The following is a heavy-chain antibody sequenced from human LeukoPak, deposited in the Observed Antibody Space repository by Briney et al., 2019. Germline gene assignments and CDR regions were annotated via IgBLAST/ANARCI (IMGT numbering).Heavy chain of an antibody. J-gene: IGHJ4*02. CDR2: ISGSGGST. D-gene: IGHD3-3*01. Sequence: GGSLRLSCAASGFTFSSYAMSWVRQAPGKGLEWVSAISGSGGSTYYTDSVKGRFTISRDNSKNTLYLQMSSLRAGDTAVYYCARGPFWSGYYDDWGQGTLVTVSS. CDR1: GFTFSSYA. V-gene: IGHV3-23*01. CDR3: ARGPFWSGYYDD.